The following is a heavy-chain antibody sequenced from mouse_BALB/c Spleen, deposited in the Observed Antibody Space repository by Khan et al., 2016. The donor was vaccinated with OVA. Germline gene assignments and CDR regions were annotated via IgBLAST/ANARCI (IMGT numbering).Heavy chain of an antibody. CDR1: GFTFSSFG. J-gene: IGHJ1*01. V-gene: IGHV5-17*02. D-gene: IGHD2-1*01. CDR3: ARDGNYGDFDV. Sequence: EVELVESGGGLVQPGGSRKLSCEAAGFTFSSFGMHWVRQAPEKGLEWVAYISSGSSTIYYADTVKGRFTLSRDNPTNTLFLQMTSLRYEDTALSYCARDGNYGDFDVWGAGTTVTVSS. CDR2: ISSGSSTI.